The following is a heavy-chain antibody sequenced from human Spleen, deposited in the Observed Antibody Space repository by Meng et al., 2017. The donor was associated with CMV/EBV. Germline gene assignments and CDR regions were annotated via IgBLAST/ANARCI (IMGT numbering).Heavy chain of an antibody. V-gene: IGHV1-18*01. D-gene: IGHD6-13*01. CDR2: ISAYNGNT. CDR3: ARDQQLIPAEYFQH. J-gene: IGHJ1*01. CDR1: GYTFTSYG. Sequence: QVQLVQSGAEVKKPGASVKVSCKASGYTFTSYGSSWLRQAPGQGLEWMGWISAYNGNTIYAQKLQGRDTMTTNASTNTAYLELRSLRSDDTAVYYCARDQQLIPAEYFQHWGPGTLVTVSS.